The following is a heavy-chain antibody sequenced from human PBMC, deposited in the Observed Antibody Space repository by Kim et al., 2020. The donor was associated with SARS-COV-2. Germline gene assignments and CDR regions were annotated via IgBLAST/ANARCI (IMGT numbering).Heavy chain of an antibody. V-gene: IGHV1-2*02. CDR2: INPNSGGT. D-gene: IGHD3-10*01. Sequence: ASMKVSCKASGYTFTGYYMHWVRQAPGQGLEWMGWINPNSGGTNYAQKFQGRVTMTRDTSISTAYMELSRLRSDDTAVYYCATERGIYGSGSYGLFYYWGQGTLVTVSS. CDR3: ATERGIYGSGSYGLFYY. J-gene: IGHJ4*02. CDR1: GYTFTGYY.